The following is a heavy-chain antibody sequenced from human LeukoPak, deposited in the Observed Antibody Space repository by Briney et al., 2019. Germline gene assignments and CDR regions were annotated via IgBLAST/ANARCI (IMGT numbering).Heavy chain of an antibody. CDR2: INHSGST. Sequence: SETLSLTCAVYGGSFSGYYWSWIRQPPGKGLEWIGEINHSGSTNYNPSLKSRVTISVDTSKNQFSLKLSSVTAADTAVYYCARVSCSGSYHVDYWGQGTLVTVSS. CDR1: GGSFSGYY. V-gene: IGHV4-34*01. J-gene: IGHJ4*02. D-gene: IGHD1-26*01. CDR3: ARVSCSGSYHVDY.